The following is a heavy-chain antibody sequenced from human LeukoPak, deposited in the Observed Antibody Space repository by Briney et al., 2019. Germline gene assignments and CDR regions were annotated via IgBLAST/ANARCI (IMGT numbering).Heavy chain of an antibody. J-gene: IGHJ5*02. CDR1: GGSFSGYY. CDR3: AGRRTKIAARRGCWFDP. D-gene: IGHD6-6*01. Sequence: KSSETLSLTCAVYGGSFSGYYWSWIRQPPGKGLEWIGEINHSGSTNYNPSLKSRVTISVDTSKNQFSLKLSSVTAADTAVYYCAGRRTKIAARRGCWFDPWGQGTLVTVSS. V-gene: IGHV4-34*01. CDR2: INHSGST.